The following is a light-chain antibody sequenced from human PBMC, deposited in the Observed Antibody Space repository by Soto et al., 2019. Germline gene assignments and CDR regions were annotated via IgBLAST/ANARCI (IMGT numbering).Light chain of an antibody. Sequence: QSALTQPASVSGSPGQSITSSCTGTSSDVGSYNLVSLYQQHPGKPPQLMIYEGGKRPSGVSHSFSGYKSCNTDSLTISGLQAEHEADYLCCSCAGRSTVVFGGGTKVTVL. CDR3: CSCAGRSTVV. CDR2: EGG. CDR1: SSDVGSYNL. J-gene: IGLJ3*02. V-gene: IGLV2-23*01.